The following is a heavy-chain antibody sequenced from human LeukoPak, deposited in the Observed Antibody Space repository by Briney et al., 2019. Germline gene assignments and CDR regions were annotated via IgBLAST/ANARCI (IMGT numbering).Heavy chain of an antibody. D-gene: IGHD3-3*01. J-gene: IGHJ4*02. V-gene: IGHV1-18*01. CDR3: ARGGSYYDFWSGYYSRDFEY. Sequence: ASVKVSCKASGYTFTSYGISWVRQAPGQGLEWMGWISAYNGNTNYAQKLQGRVTMTTDTSTSTAYIELRSLRSDDTAVYYCARGGSYYDFWSGYYSRDFEYWGQGTLVTVSS. CDR1: GYTFTSYG. CDR2: ISAYNGNT.